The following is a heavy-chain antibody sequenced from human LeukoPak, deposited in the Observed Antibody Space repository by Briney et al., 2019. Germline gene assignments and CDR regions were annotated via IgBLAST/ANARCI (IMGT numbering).Heavy chain of an antibody. J-gene: IGHJ5*02. D-gene: IGHD2-8*01. Sequence: SETLSLTCTVYGGSISSYYWGWIRQPPGKGLEWMGSIYHSGSTYYNPSLKSRVTISVDTSKNQFSLKLSSVTAADTAVYYCANGLYNWFDPWGQGTLVTVSS. CDR3: ANGLYNWFDP. CDR1: GGSISSYY. V-gene: IGHV4-38-2*02. CDR2: IYHSGST.